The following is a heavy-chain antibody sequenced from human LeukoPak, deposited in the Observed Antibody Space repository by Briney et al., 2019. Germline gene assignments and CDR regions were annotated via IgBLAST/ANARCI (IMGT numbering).Heavy chain of an antibody. J-gene: IGHJ5*02. CDR1: GGSISRGDYY. D-gene: IGHD3-22*01. V-gene: IGHV4-30-4*01. Sequence: SQTLSLTCTVSGGSISRGDYYWSWIRQPPGKGLEWIGYIYYSGSTYYNPSLKSRVTISVDTSKNQFSLKLSSVTAADTAVYYCARVGDYYGSFDPWGQGTLVTVSS. CDR2: IYYSGST. CDR3: ARVGDYYGSFDP.